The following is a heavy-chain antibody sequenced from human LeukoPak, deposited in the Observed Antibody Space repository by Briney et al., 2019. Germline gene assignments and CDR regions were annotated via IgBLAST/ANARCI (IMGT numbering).Heavy chain of an antibody. J-gene: IGHJ4*02. V-gene: IGHV3-23*01. D-gene: IGHD3-3*01. CDR2: ISGSGGST. CDR1: GFTFSSYA. CDR3: AKDRDHWSGYYMAEDY. Sequence: GGSLRLSCAASGFTFSSYAMSWVRQAPGKGLEWVSAISGSGGSTYYADSVKGRFTISRDNSKNTLYLQMNSLRAEDTAVYYCAKDRDHWSGYYMAEDYWGQGTLVTVSS.